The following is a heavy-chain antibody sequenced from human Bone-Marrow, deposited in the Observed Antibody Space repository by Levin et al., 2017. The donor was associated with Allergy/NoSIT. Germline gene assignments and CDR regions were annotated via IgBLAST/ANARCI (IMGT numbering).Heavy chain of an antibody. J-gene: IGHJ4*02. D-gene: IGHD6-13*01. CDR3: ARGWYFLDY. CDR2: INMGGSTT. Sequence: GGSLRLSCAASGFTFNSHWMHWVRQAPGKGLMWVSHINMGGSTTTYADSVNGRFTISRDNAKNTLYLQMNSPRADETAVYYCARGWYFLDYWGQGTLVTVSS. V-gene: IGHV3-74*01. CDR1: GFTFNSHW.